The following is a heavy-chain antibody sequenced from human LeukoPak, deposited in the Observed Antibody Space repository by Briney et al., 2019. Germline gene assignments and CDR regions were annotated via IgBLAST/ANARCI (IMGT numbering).Heavy chain of an antibody. CDR3: ARDGGSSGNGAYYMDV. J-gene: IGHJ6*03. CDR2: INPNSGGT. CDR1: GYTFTGYY. V-gene: IGHV1-2*02. Sequence: GASVKVSCKASGYTFTGYYMHWVRQAPGQGLEWMGWINPNSGGTNYAQKFQGRVTMTRDTSISTAYMELSRLRSDDTAVYYCARDGGSSGNGAYYMDVWGKGTTVTVSS. D-gene: IGHD2-15*01.